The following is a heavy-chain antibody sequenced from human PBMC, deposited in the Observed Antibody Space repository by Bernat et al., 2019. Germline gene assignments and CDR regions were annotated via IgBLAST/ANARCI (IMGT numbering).Heavy chain of an antibody. Sequence: QVQLQQWGAGLLKPSETLSLTCAVYGGSFSGYYWSWIRQPPGKGLEWIGEINHSGSTNYNPSPKSRVTISVDTSKNQFSLKLSSVTAADTAVYYCARGEHDYGDYVGVEYWGQGTLVTVSS. CDR1: GGSFSGYY. V-gene: IGHV4-34*01. CDR2: INHSGST. CDR3: ARGEHDYGDYVGVEY. D-gene: IGHD4-17*01. J-gene: IGHJ4*02.